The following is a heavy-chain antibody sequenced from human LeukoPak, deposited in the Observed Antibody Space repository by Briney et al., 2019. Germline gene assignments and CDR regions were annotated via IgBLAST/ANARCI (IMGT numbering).Heavy chain of an antibody. CDR1: GGSISSYY. J-gene: IGHJ3*02. D-gene: IGHD2-21*02. CDR3: ARALAYCGGDCSPDAFDI. V-gene: IGHV4-59*01. Sequence: PSETLSLTCTVSGGSISSYYWSWIRQPPGKGLEWIGYIYYSGSTNYNPSLKSRVTISVDTSKNQFSLKLSSVTAADTAVYYCARALAYCGGDCSPDAFDIWGQGTMVTVSS. CDR2: IYYSGST.